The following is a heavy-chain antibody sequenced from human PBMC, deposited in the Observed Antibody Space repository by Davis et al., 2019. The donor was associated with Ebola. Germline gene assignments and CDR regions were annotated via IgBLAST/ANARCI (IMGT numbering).Heavy chain of an antibody. D-gene: IGHD2-2*01. V-gene: IGHV3-33*08. CDR1: GFTFSSYG. J-gene: IGHJ5*02. Sequence: PGGSLRLSCAASGFTFSSYGMHWVRQAPGKGLEWVAVIWYDGSNKYYADSVKGRFTISRDNSKNSLYLQMNSLRAEDTAVYYCARAYCSSTSCSAENWFDPWGQGTLVTVSS. CDR2: IWYDGSNK. CDR3: ARAYCSSTSCSAENWFDP.